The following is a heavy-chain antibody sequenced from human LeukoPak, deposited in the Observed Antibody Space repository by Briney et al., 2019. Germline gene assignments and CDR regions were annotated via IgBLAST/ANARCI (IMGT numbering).Heavy chain of an antibody. J-gene: IGHJ4*02. V-gene: IGHV1-2*02. Sequence: ASVKVSCKASGYTFTGYYMHWMRQAPGQGLEWMGWINPNSGGTNYAQKFQGRVTMTRDTSISTAYMELSSLRSDDTAVYYCARDRGPEWWGSFDYWGQGSLVTVSS. CDR3: ARDRGPEWWGSFDY. D-gene: IGHD3-16*01. CDR2: INPNSGGT. CDR1: GYTFTGYY.